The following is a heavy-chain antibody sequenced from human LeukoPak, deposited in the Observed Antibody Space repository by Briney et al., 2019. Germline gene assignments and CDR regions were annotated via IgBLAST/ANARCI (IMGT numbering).Heavy chain of an antibody. J-gene: IGHJ4*02. V-gene: IGHV3-48*01. Sequence: GGSLRLSCAASGFTFSSYGMTWVRLAPGKGLEWVSYISSSSSTIYYADSVKGRFTISRDNAKNSLYLQMNSLRAEDTAVYYCAKAANEWELLAGYFDYWGQGTLVTVSS. CDR2: ISSSSSTI. CDR1: GFTFSSYG. D-gene: IGHD1-26*01. CDR3: AKAANEWELLAGYFDY.